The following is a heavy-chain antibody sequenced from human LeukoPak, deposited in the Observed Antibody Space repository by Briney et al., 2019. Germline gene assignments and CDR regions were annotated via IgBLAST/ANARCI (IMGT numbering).Heavy chain of an antibody. CDR1: RFAFSGYG. D-gene: IGHD3-10*01. V-gene: IGHV3-23*01. CDR3: ARVALWFGDLDY. CDR2: ITPSGATT. Sequence: GGSLRLSCAASRFAFSGYGRTWVRQAPGKGLEWISTITPSGATTYYADSVKGRFTISRDNTKNTLFLQMNSLRAEDTAVYYCARVALWFGDLDYWGQGTLVTVSS. J-gene: IGHJ4*02.